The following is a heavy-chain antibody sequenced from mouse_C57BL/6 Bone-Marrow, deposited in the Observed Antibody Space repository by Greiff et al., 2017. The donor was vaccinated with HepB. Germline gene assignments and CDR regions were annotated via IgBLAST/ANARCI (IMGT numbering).Heavy chain of an antibody. CDR3: SEDSAVYSCAWGPYGWYFDV. J-gene: IGHJ1*03. V-gene: IGHV1-87*01. D-gene: IGHD1-1*01. Sequence: QVQLQQSGPELARPWASVKISCQAFYTFSRRVHFAIRDTNYWMQWVKQRPGQGLEWIGAIYPGNGDTSYNQKFKGKATLTADKSYSTAYMQLRSLTSEDSAVYSCAWGPYGWYFDVWGTGTTVTVSS. CDR1: YTFSRRVH. CDR2: GQGLEWIG.